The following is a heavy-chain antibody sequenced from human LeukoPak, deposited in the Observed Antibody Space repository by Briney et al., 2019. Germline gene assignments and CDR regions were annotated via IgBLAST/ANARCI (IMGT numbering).Heavy chain of an antibody. CDR2: IIPIFGTA. V-gene: IGHV1-69*13. J-gene: IGHJ5*02. D-gene: IGHD2-2*01. CDR1: GGTFRSYA. CDR3: VRDVRDRYCSSSSCDGGWLAP. Sequence: ASVKVSCKASGGTFRSYAITWVRQAPGQGLEWMGGIIPIFGTANYARKFQDRVTITADESTSTAYMELSSLRSEDTAVYYRVRDVRDRYCSSSSCDGGWLAPWGQGTLVTVSS.